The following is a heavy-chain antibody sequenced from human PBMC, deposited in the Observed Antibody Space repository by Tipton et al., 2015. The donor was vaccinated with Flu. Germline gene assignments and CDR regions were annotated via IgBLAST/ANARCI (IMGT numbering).Heavy chain of an antibody. CDR3: ARDEGVVNYYFGMDV. V-gene: IGHV3-33*01. J-gene: IGHJ6*02. CDR2: IWYDGSNI. Sequence: QLVQSGGGGVQPERSLRLSCKASGFDFSVYGMHWVRQAPGKGLEWVAVIWYDGSNIHYADSVKGRFTISRDNSKNTLYLQMNGLRAEDTAVYYCARDEGVVNYYFGMDVWGQGTTVTVSS. CDR1: GFDFSVYG.